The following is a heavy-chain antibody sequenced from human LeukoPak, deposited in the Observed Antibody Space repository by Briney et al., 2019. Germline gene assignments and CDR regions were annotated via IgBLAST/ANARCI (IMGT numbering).Heavy chain of an antibody. Sequence: PSETLSLTCAVYGGSFRVYYWSWIRQPPREGLEGSGEINHSGSTNYHPSLKSRVTISVDTSKNQFSLKPSSVTAAGTAVYYCARGDYYASSGYYLGPNYFDYWGQGTLVTVSS. CDR1: GGSFRVYY. V-gene: IGHV4-34*01. CDR3: ARGDYYASSGYYLGPNYFDY. CDR2: INHSGST. D-gene: IGHD3-22*01. J-gene: IGHJ4*02.